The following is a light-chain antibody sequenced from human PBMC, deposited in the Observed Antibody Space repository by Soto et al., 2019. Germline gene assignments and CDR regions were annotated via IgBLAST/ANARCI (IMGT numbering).Light chain of an antibody. CDR1: SSDVGNYDS. V-gene: IGLV2-8*01. CDR3: SSYAGSNNYV. CDR2: EVN. J-gene: IGLJ1*01. Sequence: QSLLTQPPSASGSRGQSFTISCTGTSSDVGNYDSVSWYQHHPGKAPQAVIYEVNKRPSGVPDRFSGSKSGNTASLTVSGLQAEDEGDYYCSSYAGSNNYVFGTGTKVTVL.